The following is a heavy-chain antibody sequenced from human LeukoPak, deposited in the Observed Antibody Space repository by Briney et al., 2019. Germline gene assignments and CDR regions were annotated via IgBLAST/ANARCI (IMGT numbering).Heavy chain of an antibody. D-gene: IGHD2-2*02. Sequence: GGSLRLSCAASGFTFSSYGMHWVRQAPGKGLEWVAVISYDGSNKYYADSVKGRFTISRDNSKNTLYLQMNSLRAEDTAVYYCAKDWCSSTSCYTGFEYWGQGTLVTVSS. CDR3: AKDWCSSTSCYTGFEY. CDR2: ISYDGSNK. V-gene: IGHV3-30*18. CDR1: GFTFSSYG. J-gene: IGHJ4*02.